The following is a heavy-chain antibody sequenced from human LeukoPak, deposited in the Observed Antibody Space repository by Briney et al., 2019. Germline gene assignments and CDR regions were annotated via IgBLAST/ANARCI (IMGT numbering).Heavy chain of an antibody. V-gene: IGHV3-30-3*01. J-gene: IGHJ4*02. D-gene: IGHD2-2*01. Sequence: GGSLRLSCATSGFTVSSNYMNWVRQAPGKGLEWVAVISYDGSNKYYADSVKGRFTISRDNAKNSLYLQMNSLRAEDTAVYYCAREEYQLLLGYFDYWGQGTLVTVSS. CDR2: ISYDGSNK. CDR1: GFTVSSNY. CDR3: AREEYQLLLGYFDY.